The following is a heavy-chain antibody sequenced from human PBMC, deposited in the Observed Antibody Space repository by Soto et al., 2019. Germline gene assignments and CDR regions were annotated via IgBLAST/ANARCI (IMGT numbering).Heavy chain of an antibody. D-gene: IGHD1-26*01. CDR1: GFTFSSYG. J-gene: IGHJ6*02. CDR3: AKEGTVGATLPYYYYGMDV. CDR2: ISYDGSNK. Sequence: GGSLRLSCAASGFTFSSYGMHWVRQAPGKGLEWVAVISYDGSNKYYADSVKGRFTISRDNSKNTLYPQMNSLRAEDTAVYYCAKEGTVGATLPYYYYGMDVWGQGTTVTVSS. V-gene: IGHV3-30*18.